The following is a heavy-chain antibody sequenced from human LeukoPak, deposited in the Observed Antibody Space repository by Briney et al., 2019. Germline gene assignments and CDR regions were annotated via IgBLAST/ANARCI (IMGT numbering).Heavy chain of an antibody. CDR3: ARLQLAEAGNRWLDP. CDR1: GGSISSGDYY. Sequence: KTSETLSLTCTVSGGSISSGDYYWAWIRQPPGRGLEWIGSIYYSGSTYYNPSLKSRVTISVDTSKNQFPLRLSSVTGEDTGVYYCARLQLAEAGNRWLDPWGQGTLVTVSS. CDR2: IYYSGST. J-gene: IGHJ5*02. V-gene: IGHV4-39*01. D-gene: IGHD6-13*01.